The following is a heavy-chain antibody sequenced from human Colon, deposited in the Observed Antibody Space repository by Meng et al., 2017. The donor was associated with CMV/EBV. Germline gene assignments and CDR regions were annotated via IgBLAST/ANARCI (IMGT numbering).Heavy chain of an antibody. J-gene: IGHJ6*02. CDR3: VKLSVTYYDILSGLDA. CDR2: SRNRANSYIT. D-gene: IGHD3-9*01. V-gene: IGHV3-72*01. CDR1: GFTFSDHF. Sequence: GESLKISCAASGFTFSDHFIDWVRQAPGKGLEWVGRSRNRANSYITEYAASVKGRFTISRDDSKNLLYLQMNRLETEDTAVYYCVKLSVTYYDILSGLDAWGQGTTVTV.